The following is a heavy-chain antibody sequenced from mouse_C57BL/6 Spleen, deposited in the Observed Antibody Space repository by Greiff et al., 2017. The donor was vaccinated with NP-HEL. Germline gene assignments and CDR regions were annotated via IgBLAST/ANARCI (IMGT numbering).Heavy chain of an antibody. CDR2: INPNNGGT. Sequence: EVQLQQSGPELVKPGASVKISCKASGYTFTDYYMNWVKQSHGKSLEWIGDINPNNGGTSYNQKFKGKATLTVDKSSSTAYMELRSLTSEDSAVYYCARRGGREYYFDYWGQGTTLTVSS. D-gene: IGHD3-3*01. V-gene: IGHV1-26*01. J-gene: IGHJ2*01. CDR1: GYTFTDYY. CDR3: ARRGGREYYFDY.